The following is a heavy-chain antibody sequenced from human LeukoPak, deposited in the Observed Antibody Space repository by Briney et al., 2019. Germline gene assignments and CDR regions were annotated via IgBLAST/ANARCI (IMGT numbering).Heavy chain of an antibody. Sequence: PGGSLRLSCAASGFSFNSYAMSWVRQAPGKGLEWVSIIIASSGATFYADSEKGRFTISRDTSKNTLYLQLNSLRLEDTAVYYCAKGGYDYIEVAYFDFWGQGTLVTVSS. J-gene: IGHJ4*02. CDR1: GFSFNSYA. V-gene: IGHV3-23*01. CDR3: AKGGYDYIEVAYFDF. CDR2: IIASSGAT. D-gene: IGHD5-12*01.